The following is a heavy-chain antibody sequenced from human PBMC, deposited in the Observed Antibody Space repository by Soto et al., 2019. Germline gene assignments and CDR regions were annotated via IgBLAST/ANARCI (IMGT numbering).Heavy chain of an antibody. V-gene: IGHV4-31*01. CDR1: GGSINSGGYC. CDR3: PRGILG. Sequence: QVQLQESGPGLVKPSQTLSLTCTVSGGSINSGGYCWSWIRQHPGKGLDWIGCISYGGSTSYNPALKSPVTSSVDTSRNQFSLKLPSVPAPATAAFSCPRGILGWGQGALITDSS. CDR2: ISYGGST. J-gene: IGHJ4*02. D-gene: IGHD3-16*01.